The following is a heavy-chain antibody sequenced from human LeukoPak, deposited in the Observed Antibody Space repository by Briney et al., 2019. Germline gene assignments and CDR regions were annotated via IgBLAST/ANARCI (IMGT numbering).Heavy chain of an antibody. J-gene: IGHJ3*02. Sequence: PGGSLRLSCAASGFTFSSYGMHWVRQAPGKGLEWVAFIRYDGSNKYYADFVKGRFTISRDNSKNTLYLQMNSLRAEDTAVYYCAKDLDIVVAPAATSDAFDIWGQGTMVTVSS. CDR1: GFTFSSYG. V-gene: IGHV3-30*02. CDR2: IRYDGSNK. CDR3: AKDLDIVVAPAATSDAFDI. D-gene: IGHD2-2*01.